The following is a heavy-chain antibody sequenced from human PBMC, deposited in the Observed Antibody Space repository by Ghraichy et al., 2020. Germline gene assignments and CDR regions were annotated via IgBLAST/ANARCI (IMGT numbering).Heavy chain of an antibody. CDR1: GFTFSSYA. V-gene: IGHV3-30*04. Sequence: LSLTCAASGFTFSSYAMHWVRQAPGKGLEWVAVISYDGSNKYYADSVKGRFTISRDNSKNTLYLQMNSLRAEDTAVYYCASSPGITMVRGVSSAFDIWGQGTMVTVSS. J-gene: IGHJ3*02. D-gene: IGHD3-10*01. CDR3: ASSPGITMVRGVSSAFDI. CDR2: ISYDGSNK.